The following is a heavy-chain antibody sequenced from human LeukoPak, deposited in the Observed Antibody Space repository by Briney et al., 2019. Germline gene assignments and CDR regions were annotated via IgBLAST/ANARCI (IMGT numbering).Heavy chain of an antibody. V-gene: IGHV3-23*01. CDR1: GFTFSTYG. CDR2: ISGSAGRT. CDR3: AKRGPGSPESGKYYFDY. D-gene: IGHD2-15*01. J-gene: IGHJ4*02. Sequence: GGSLRLSCAASGFTFSTYGMTWVRQAPGRGLEWVSAISGSAGRTFYADSVKGRFTISRDNSKNTLSLQMNSLRAEDTAVYYCAKRGPGSPESGKYYFDYWGQGTLVTVSS.